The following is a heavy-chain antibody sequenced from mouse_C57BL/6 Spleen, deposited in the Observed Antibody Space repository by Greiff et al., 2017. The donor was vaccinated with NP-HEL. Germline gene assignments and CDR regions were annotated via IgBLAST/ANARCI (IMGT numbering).Heavy chain of an antibody. D-gene: IGHD1-1*01. V-gene: IGHV1-62-2*01. CDR2: FYPGSGSI. J-gene: IGHJ2*01. CDR3: ARHEGPLYYFDY. Sequence: VKLMESGAELVKPGASVKLSCKASGYTFTEYTIHWVKQRSGQGLEWIGWFYPGSGSIKYNEKFKDKATLTADKSSSTVYMELSRLTSEDSAVYFCARHEGPLYYFDYWGQGTTLTVSS. CDR1: GYTFTEYT.